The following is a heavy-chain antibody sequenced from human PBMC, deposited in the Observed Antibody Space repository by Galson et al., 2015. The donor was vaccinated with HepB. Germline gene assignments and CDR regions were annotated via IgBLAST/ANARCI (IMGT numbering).Heavy chain of an antibody. CDR2: IIPSFGTA. CDR1: GVTFSSYA. CDR3: ARHLTTVVRASYYYYGRDV. Sequence: SVKVSCKASGVTFSSYAISWVRQAPGQGLEWVGGIIPSFGTANYAQKFQGRVTITGDKSTSTAYMELSSLRSEDTAVYYCARHLTTVVRASYYYYGRDVWGQGTTVTVSS. J-gene: IGHJ6*02. V-gene: IGHV1-69*06. D-gene: IGHD4-23*01.